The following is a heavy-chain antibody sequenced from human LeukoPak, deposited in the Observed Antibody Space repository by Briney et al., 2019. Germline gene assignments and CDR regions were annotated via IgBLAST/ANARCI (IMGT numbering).Heavy chain of an antibody. CDR1: GGSFSGYY. CDR2: INHSGST. J-gene: IGHJ6*02. V-gene: IGHV4-34*01. Sequence: SETLSLTCAVYGGSFSGYYWSWIRQPPGKGLEWIGEINHSGSTNYNPSLKSRVTISVDTSKNQFSLKLSSVTAADTAVYYCARGPLCSSTSCYGMDVWGQGTTVTVS. D-gene: IGHD2-2*01. CDR3: ARGPLCSSTSCYGMDV.